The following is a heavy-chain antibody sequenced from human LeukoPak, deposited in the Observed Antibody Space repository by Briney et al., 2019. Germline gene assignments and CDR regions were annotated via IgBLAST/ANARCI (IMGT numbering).Heavy chain of an antibody. CDR3: ARGYPVAGFDY. CDR1: GGSIISSNW. V-gene: IGHV4-4*02. Sequence: SETLSLTCAVSGGSIISSNWWRWVRQPPGEGLEWIGDIYHSGSTNYNPSLKSRVTISADTSKNHFSLKLGSVTAADTAVYYCARGYPVAGFDYWGQGALVTVSS. D-gene: IGHD6-19*01. CDR2: IYHSGST. J-gene: IGHJ4*02.